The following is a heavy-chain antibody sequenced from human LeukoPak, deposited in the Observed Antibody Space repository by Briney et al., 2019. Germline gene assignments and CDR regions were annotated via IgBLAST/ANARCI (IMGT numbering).Heavy chain of an antibody. CDR3: ARQSSWYETFHN. D-gene: IGHD6-13*01. CDR1: GGSVSNSSYY. J-gene: IGHJ4*02. V-gene: IGHV4-39*01. Sequence: PSETLSLTCTVSGGSVSNSSYYWGWIRQPPGKGLEWIGSIYFPGTTYYNPSLKSRVTISIDTAKNQFSLKLTAVTAADTAVYYCARQSSWYETFHNWGQGTLVAVSS. CDR2: IYFPGTT.